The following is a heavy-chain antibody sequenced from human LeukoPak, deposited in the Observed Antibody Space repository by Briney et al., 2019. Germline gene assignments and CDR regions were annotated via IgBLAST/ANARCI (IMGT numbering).Heavy chain of an antibody. J-gene: IGHJ5*02. CDR2: INHSGST. V-gene: IGHV4-34*01. Sequence: SETLSLTCAVYGGSFSGYYWSWIRQPPGKGLGWIGEINHSGSTNYNPSLKSRVTISVDTSKNQFSLKLSSVTAADTAVYYCARHRFSSRLSSSWYNWFDPWGQGTLVTVSS. CDR3: ARHRFSSRLSSSWYNWFDP. D-gene: IGHD6-13*01. CDR1: GGSFSGYY.